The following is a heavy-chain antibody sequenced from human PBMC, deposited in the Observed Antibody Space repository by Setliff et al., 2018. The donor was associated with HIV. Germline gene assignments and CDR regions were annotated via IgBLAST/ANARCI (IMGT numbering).Heavy chain of an antibody. CDR3: ARGRLLWSGSYYYYYMDV. CDR2: IYADGAFT. Sequence: GESLKISCAASGFTFDRYWMSWLRQAPGKGLEWVSLIYADGAFTYYADSVKGRFTISRDNAKHSLYLQMESLRAEDTAVYYCARGRLLWSGSYYYYYMDVWGKGTTVTVSS. CDR1: GFTFDRYW. J-gene: IGHJ6*03. V-gene: IGHV3-23*03. D-gene: IGHD3-10*01.